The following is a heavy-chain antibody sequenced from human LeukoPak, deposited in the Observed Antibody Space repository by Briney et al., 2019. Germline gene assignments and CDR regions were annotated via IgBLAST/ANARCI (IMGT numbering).Heavy chain of an antibody. CDR1: GFTFSSYA. CDR3: AKDRHAPGRYCSSTSCFPFDS. D-gene: IGHD2-2*01. CDR2: ISGSGGST. Sequence: GGSLRLSCTASGFTFSSYAMSWVRQAPGKGLGWVSGISGSGGSTYYADSVKGRFTISRDNTKNTLYLQMNSLRAEDTAVYYCAKDRHAPGRYCSSTSCFPFDSWGQGTLVTVSS. V-gene: IGHV3-23*01. J-gene: IGHJ5*01.